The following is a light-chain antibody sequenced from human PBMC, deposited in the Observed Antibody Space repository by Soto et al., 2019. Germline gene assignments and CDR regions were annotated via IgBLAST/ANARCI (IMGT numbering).Light chain of an antibody. CDR2: EVT. CDR3: SSYTSTSTLVV. J-gene: IGLJ1*01. Sequence: ALTQPASVSGSPGQSITISCTGTSSDVGGYNYVSWYQQHPGTAPKLTIYEVTNRPSGVSNRFSGSKSGNTASLTISGLQAEDEADYYCSSYTSTSTLVVFGTGTKLTVL. V-gene: IGLV2-14*01. CDR1: SSDVGGYNY.